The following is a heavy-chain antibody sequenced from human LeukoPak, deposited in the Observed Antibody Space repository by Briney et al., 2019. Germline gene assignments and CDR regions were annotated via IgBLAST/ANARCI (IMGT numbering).Heavy chain of an antibody. CDR1: GGTFSSYA. V-gene: IGHV1-69*05. J-gene: IGHJ5*02. CDR2: IIPVFGTA. CDR3: ARDHGITMIVNGDP. Sequence: SVKVSCKASGGTFSSYAISWVRQAPGQGLEWMGGIIPVFGTANYAQKFQGRVTITTDESTSTAYMELSSLRSEDTAVYYCARDHGITMIVNGDPWGQGTLVTVSS. D-gene: IGHD3-22*01.